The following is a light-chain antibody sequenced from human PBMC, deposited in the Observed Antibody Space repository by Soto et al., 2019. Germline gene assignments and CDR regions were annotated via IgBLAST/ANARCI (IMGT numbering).Light chain of an antibody. CDR1: QSVSRSY. V-gene: IGKV3-20*01. Sequence: EIVLTQSPGTLSLSPGERATLSCWASQSVSRSYLAWYQQKSCQAPRLPLYGASSRATGIPDRLSGSRSGTDFSLTSRRLAPEGFAVYYCQHYGSSPRTFGQGTKVEI. J-gene: IGKJ1*01. CDR3: QHYGSSPRT. CDR2: GAS.